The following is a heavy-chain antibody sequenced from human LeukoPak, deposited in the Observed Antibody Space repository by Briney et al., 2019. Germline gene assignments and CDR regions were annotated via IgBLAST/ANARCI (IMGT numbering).Heavy chain of an antibody. CDR1: GGSISSYY. V-gene: IGHV4-59*01. Sequence: SETLSLTCTVSGGSISSYYWSWIRQPPRKGLEWIGYIYYSGSTNYNPSLKSRVTISVDTSKNQFSLKLSSVTAADTAVYYCARERGGYSYGYNWFDPWGQGTLVTVSS. CDR3: ARERGGYSYGYNWFDP. J-gene: IGHJ5*02. CDR2: IYYSGST. D-gene: IGHD5-18*01.